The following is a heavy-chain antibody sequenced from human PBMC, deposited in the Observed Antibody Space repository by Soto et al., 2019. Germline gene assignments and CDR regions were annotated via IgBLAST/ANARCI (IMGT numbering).Heavy chain of an antibody. CDR2: INTAGTTT. CDR3: AGGGGDYGDYLDY. D-gene: IGHD4-17*01. J-gene: IGHJ4*02. CDR1: GFSFSTYW. Sequence: ELQLVESGGGLVQPGGSLRLSCVASGFSFSTYWMHWVRQAPGKGLVWVSRINTAGTTTPYADSVTGRFTISRDNAKNTLYLQMNSLRAEDTAGYYGAGGGGDYGDYLDYWGQGALVTVSS. V-gene: IGHV3-74*01.